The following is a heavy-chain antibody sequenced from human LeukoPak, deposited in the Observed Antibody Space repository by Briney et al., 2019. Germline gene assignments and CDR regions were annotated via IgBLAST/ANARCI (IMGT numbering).Heavy chain of an antibody. D-gene: IGHD2-21*02. CDR1: EFIFSDYA. CDR2: IYKTTYPT. CDR3: AHVDVVTVPGWFNDCWVQPGMVGVCSVSA. Sequence: PGGSLRLSCAASEFIFSDYAMGWVRQAPGKGLEWVSTIYKTTYPTFYADSVKGRFTISRDNSKNTLYLQMNSLRNKDTAVYFCAHVDVVTVPGWFNDCWVQPGMVGVCSVSAWGR. J-gene: IGHJ2*01. V-gene: IGHV3-23*05.